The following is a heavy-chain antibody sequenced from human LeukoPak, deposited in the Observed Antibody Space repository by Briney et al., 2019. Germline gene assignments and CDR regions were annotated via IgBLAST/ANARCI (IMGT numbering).Heavy chain of an antibody. Sequence: ASVKVSCKTSGYTFTTYYMHWVRQAPGQGPEWMGWISPNSGGTKYAQKFQGRVTMTRDTSISTAYMELSGLTSDDTAVYYCARKAYDGSGLGYWGQGTLVTVSS. CDR1: GYTFTTYY. CDR2: ISPNSGGT. CDR3: ARKAYDGSGLGY. D-gene: IGHD3-22*01. J-gene: IGHJ4*02. V-gene: IGHV1-2*02.